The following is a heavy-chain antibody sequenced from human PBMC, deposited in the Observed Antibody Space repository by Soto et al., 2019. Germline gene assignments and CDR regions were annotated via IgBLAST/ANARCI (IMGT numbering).Heavy chain of an antibody. J-gene: IGHJ6*03. CDR3: ARGGITIFGVDYYYYMDV. V-gene: IGHV3-33*01. CDR1: GFTFSSYG. Sequence: QVQLVESGGGVVQPGRSLRLSCAASGFTFSSYGMHWVRQAPGKGLEWVAVIWHDGSNKYYADSVKGRFTISRDNSKNTLYLQMNSLRAEDTAVYYCARGGITIFGVDYYYYMDVWGKGTTVTVSS. CDR2: IWHDGSNK. D-gene: IGHD3-3*01.